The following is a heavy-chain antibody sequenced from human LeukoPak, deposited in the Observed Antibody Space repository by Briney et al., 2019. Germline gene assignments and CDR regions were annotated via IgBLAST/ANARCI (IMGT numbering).Heavy chain of an antibody. CDR2: TYYRSKWYN. D-gene: IGHD2-2*02. J-gene: IGHJ5*02. CDR3: ARGVKIVVVPAAIYMYWFDP. V-gene: IGHV6-1*01. CDR1: GDSVSSNSAA. Sequence: SQTLSLTCAISGDSVSSNSAAWNWIRQSPSRGLEWLGRTYYRSKWYNDYAVSVKSRITINPDTSKNQFSLQPNSVTPEDTAVYYCARGVKIVVVPAAIYMYWFDPWGQGTLVTVSS.